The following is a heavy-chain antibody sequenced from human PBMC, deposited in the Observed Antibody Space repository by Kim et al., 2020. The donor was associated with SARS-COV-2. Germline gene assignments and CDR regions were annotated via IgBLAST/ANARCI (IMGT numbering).Heavy chain of an antibody. Sequence: GGSLRLSGAASGFTVSSNYMSWVRQAPGKGLEWVSVIYSGGSTYYADSVKGRFTISRDNSKNTLYLQMNSLRAEDTAVYYCAILYDILTGYQEDYWGQGTLVTVSS. D-gene: IGHD3-9*01. CDR3: AILYDILTGYQEDY. CDR2: IYSGGST. J-gene: IGHJ4*02. V-gene: IGHV3-66*02. CDR1: GFTVSSNY.